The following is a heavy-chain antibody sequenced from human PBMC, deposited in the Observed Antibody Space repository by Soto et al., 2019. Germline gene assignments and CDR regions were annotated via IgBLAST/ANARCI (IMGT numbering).Heavy chain of an antibody. CDR1: GYTFTNYW. V-gene: IGHV5-51*01. Sequence: HGESLKISCNCSGYTFTNYWIGWVRQMPGKGLEWMGIIYPGDSDTKYNPSFQGQVTISADKSITTTYLRWTSLKASDTAIYYCAASIFYYGMDVWGQGTTVTVSS. CDR3: AASIFYYGMDV. CDR2: IYPGDSDT. J-gene: IGHJ6*02.